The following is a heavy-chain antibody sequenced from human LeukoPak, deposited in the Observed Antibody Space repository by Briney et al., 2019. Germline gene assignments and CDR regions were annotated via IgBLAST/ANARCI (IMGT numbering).Heavy chain of an antibody. V-gene: IGHV3-30*02. D-gene: IGHD6-13*01. J-gene: IGHJ4*02. CDR3: AKDSSSSSKWSYFDY. CDR2: IRYDGGNK. CDR1: GFTFSSYG. Sequence: PGVSLRLSCAASGFTFSSYGMHWVRQAPGKGLEWVAFIRYDGGNKYYADSVKGRFTISRDNSKNTLYLQMNSLRAEDTAVYYCAKDSSSSSKWSYFDYWGQGTLVTVSS.